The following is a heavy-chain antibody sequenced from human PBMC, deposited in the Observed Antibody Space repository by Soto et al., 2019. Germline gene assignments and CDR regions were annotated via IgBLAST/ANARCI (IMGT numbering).Heavy chain of an antibody. V-gene: IGHV1-3*01. Sequence: ASLKVSCKSSGYPFTSYAIHWVRQAPGQRLEWMGWINAGNGNTKYSQKFQGRVTITRDTSASTAYMELSSLRSEDTAVYYCATVGPPADPWGQGTLVTAP. CDR2: INAGNGNT. CDR3: ATVGPPADP. J-gene: IGHJ5*02. CDR1: GYPFTSYA.